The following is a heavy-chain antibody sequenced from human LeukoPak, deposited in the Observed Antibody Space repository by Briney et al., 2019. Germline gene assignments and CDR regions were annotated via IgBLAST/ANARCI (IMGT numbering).Heavy chain of an antibody. D-gene: IGHD3-10*01. Sequence: GASVKVSCKASGGTFSSYAISWVRQAPGQGLERMGGIIPIFGTANYAQKFQGRVTITADESTSTAYMELSSLRSEDTAVYYCARVAARGVDYGSGSRDYWGQGTLVTVSS. CDR3: ARVAARGVDYGSGSRDY. J-gene: IGHJ4*02. V-gene: IGHV1-69*13. CDR1: GGTFSSYA. CDR2: IIPIFGTA.